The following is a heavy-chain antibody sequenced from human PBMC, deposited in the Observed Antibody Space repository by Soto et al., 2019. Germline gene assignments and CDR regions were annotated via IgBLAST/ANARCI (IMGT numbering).Heavy chain of an antibody. CDR3: ARLGGITMVRGVLTAFDI. CDR2: VYYSGST. J-gene: IGHJ3*02. D-gene: IGHD3-10*01. Sequence: LEPKSDTXSVADGTVRSLFWSWIRKNQGKGLEWIAYVYYSGSTNYNPSLKSRVTISVDTSKNQFSLKLSSVTAADTAVYYCARLGGITMVRGVLTAFDIWGQGTLVTVSS. V-gene: IGHV4-59*08. CDR1: DGTVRSLF.